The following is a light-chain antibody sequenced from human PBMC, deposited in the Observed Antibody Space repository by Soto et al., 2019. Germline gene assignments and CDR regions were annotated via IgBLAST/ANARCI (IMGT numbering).Light chain of an antibody. CDR1: KLGDKY. J-gene: IGLJ2*01. V-gene: IGLV3-1*01. CDR3: QAWDSSTAVV. Sequence: SYELTQPPSVSVSPGQTASITCSGDKLGDKYACWYQQKPGQSPVLVIYQDSKRPSGIPERFSGSNSGNTATLTISGTRAMDEADYYCQAWDSSTAVVFGGGTKLTVL. CDR2: QDS.